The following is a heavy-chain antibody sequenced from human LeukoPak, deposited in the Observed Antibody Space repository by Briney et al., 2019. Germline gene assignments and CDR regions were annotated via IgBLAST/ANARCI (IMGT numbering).Heavy chain of an antibody. Sequence: PGRSLRLSCAASGFTFSSYWMSWVRQAPGKGLEWVANIKQDGSEKYYVDSVKGRFTISRDNAKISLYLQMNSLRAEDTAVYYCASNIRYYGSGSYYNDCYGMDVWGQGTTVTVSS. V-gene: IGHV3-7*01. CDR1: GFTFSSYW. D-gene: IGHD3-10*01. J-gene: IGHJ6*02. CDR3: ASNIRYYGSGSYYNDCYGMDV. CDR2: IKQDGSEK.